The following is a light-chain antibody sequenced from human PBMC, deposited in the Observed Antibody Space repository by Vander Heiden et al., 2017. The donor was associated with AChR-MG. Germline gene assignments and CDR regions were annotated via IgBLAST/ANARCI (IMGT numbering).Light chain of an antibody. CDR2: GAC. Sequence: IVLTQSPGPLSLSPGERATLSCRASQSVSSNYLAWYQQKPGQAPRLLIYGACSRATGIPDRFSGSASGTDFTLTISRLEPEDFAVYYCQQYGSSPLTFGGGTKVEI. V-gene: IGKV3-20*01. J-gene: IGKJ4*01. CDR1: QSVSSNY. CDR3: QQYGSSPLT.